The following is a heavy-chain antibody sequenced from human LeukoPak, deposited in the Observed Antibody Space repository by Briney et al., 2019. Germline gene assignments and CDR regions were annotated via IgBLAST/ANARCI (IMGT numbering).Heavy chain of an antibody. CDR1: GFVFSSYG. Sequence: GGSLRLSCAASGFVFSSYGIHWVRQAPGKGLEWVAFIRFDGSTTYYAESVKGRFTVSRDNSKFTAYLQVNSLRAEDTAVYYCARDFDYWGQGTLVTVSS. J-gene: IGHJ4*02. CDR2: IRFDGSTT. V-gene: IGHV3-30*02. CDR3: ARDFDY.